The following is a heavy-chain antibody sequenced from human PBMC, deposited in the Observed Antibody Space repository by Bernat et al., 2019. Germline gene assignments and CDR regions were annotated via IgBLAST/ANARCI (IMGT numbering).Heavy chain of an antibody. V-gene: IGHV3-48*03. CDR2: ISSSGSTI. CDR1: GFTFSSYE. Sequence: EVQLVESGGGLVQPGGSLRLSCAASGFTFSSYEMNWVRQAPGQGLEWVSYISSSGSTIYYVDSVKGRFTISRDNAKNSLYLQMNSLRAEDTAVYYCARYSGYDHTSDYWGQGTLVTVSS. D-gene: IGHD5-12*01. CDR3: ARYSGYDHTSDY. J-gene: IGHJ4*02.